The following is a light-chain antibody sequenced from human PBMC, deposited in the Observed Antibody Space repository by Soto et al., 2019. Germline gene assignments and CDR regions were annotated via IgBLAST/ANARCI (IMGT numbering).Light chain of an antibody. Sequence: DIQMTQSPSILSASVGDRVTITCRATQNINTWLAWYQQKPGKAPKMLIYDASRLQNGVQSRFSGRGSGTQFTLTISSLQPDDFATYYCQQSNGFGPGTKLDVK. CDR2: DAS. CDR3: QQSNG. CDR1: QNINTW. J-gene: IGKJ2*01. V-gene: IGKV1-5*01.